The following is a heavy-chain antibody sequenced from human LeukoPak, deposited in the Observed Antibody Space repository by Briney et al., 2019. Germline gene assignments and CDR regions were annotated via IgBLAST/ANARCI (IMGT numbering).Heavy chain of an antibody. CDR1: GFTFDDYA. D-gene: IGHD1-26*01. CDR3: ATDPGEWEPI. J-gene: IGHJ3*02. CDR2: ISWNSGSI. Sequence: PGGSLRLSCAASGFTFDDYAMHWVRQAPGKGLEWVSGISWNSGSIGYADSVKGRFTISRDNAMNSLYLQMNSLRAEDTALYYCATDPGEWEPIWGQGTMVTVSS. V-gene: IGHV3-9*01.